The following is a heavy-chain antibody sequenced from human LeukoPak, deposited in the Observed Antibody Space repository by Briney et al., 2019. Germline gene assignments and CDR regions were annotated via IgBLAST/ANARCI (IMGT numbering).Heavy chain of an antibody. CDR3: ARGRPHGNDY. V-gene: IGHV3-7*01. D-gene: IGHD4-23*01. Sequence: PGESLRLSCAASGFTFSGSWMSWVRQAPGKGLEWVASINQDGGEKYSLDSVKGRFTISRDNTKSSLYLQMNSLRVEDTAVYYCARGRPHGNDYWGQGTLVTVSS. J-gene: IGHJ4*02. CDR2: INQDGGEK. CDR1: GFTFSGSW.